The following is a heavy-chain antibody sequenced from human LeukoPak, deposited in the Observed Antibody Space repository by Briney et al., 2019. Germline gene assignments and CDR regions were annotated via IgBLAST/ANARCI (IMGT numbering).Heavy chain of an antibody. V-gene: IGHV3-53*01. Sequence: GGSLRLSCAASGFIVNSYAMSWVRQAPGKGLAWVSLIYSDGVTQYADSVKGRFTISRDNSKNTLYLQMNSLRAEDTAVYYCARTVPLYYYMDVWGKGTTVTVSS. D-gene: IGHD4-17*01. CDR3: ARTVPLYYYMDV. CDR2: IYSDGVT. CDR1: GFIVNSYA. J-gene: IGHJ6*03.